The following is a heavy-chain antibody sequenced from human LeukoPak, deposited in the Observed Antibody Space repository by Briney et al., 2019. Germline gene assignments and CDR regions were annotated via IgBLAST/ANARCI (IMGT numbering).Heavy chain of an antibody. V-gene: IGHV3-30*18. CDR2: ISYDGSNK. CDR1: GFTFSSYG. Sequence: PGGSLRLSCAASGFTFSSYGMHWVRQAPGKGLEWVAVISYDGSNKYYADSVKGRFTISRDNSKNTLYLQMNSLRAEDTAVYYCAKDEIPYSSSSNCFDYWGQGTLVTVSS. D-gene: IGHD6-6*01. CDR3: AKDEIPYSSSSNCFDY. J-gene: IGHJ4*02.